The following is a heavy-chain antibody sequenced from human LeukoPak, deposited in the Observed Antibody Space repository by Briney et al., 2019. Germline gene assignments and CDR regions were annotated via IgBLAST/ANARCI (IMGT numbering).Heavy chain of an antibody. Sequence: SETLSPTCTVSGGSISSGSYYWSWIRQPAGKGLEWIGRFYTSGSTNYNPSLKSRVTISVDTSKNQFSLNLTSVTAAGTAVYYCARFTPQGYGWGGYNRFDPWGQGTLVTVSS. CDR1: GGSISSGSYY. CDR3: ARFTPQGYGWGGYNRFDP. CDR2: FYTSGST. D-gene: IGHD5-24*01. V-gene: IGHV4-61*02. J-gene: IGHJ5*02.